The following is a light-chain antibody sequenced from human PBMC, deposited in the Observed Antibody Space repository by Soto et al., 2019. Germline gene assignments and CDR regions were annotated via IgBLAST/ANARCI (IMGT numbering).Light chain of an antibody. CDR1: QSVSSGY. J-gene: IGKJ3*01. V-gene: IGKV3-20*01. CDR3: QQYGSSHLT. Sequence: EIVLTQSPGTLSLSPGERATLSCRASQSVSSGYLAWYQQKPGQAPRLLIYGASSRATGIPDRFSGSGSGTDFTLTISRLEPEDFAVYYCQQYGSSHLTFGPGTKVDIK. CDR2: GAS.